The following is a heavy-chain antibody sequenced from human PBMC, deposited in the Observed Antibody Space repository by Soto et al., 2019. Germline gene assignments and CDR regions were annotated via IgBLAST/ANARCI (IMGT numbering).Heavy chain of an antibody. J-gene: IGHJ3*02. CDR3: ARDRDFYDYVWGSYPHDAFDI. CDR2: ISAYNGNT. V-gene: IGHV1-18*01. Sequence: ASVKVSCKASGYTFTSYGISGGRQAPGQGLEWMGWISAYNGNTNYAQKLQGRVTMTTDTSTSTAYMELRSLRSDDTAVYYCARDRDFYDYVWGSYPHDAFDIWGQGTMVTVSS. D-gene: IGHD3-16*02. CDR1: GYTFTSYG.